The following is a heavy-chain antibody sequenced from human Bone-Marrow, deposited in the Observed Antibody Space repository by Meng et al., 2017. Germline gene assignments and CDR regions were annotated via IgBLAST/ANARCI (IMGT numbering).Heavy chain of an antibody. J-gene: IGHJ4*02. D-gene: IGHD6-25*01. CDR1: GFSFDSYA. Sequence: SLKISCVASGFSFDSYAMHWVRQGPGKGLEWVSGITWNSGSIGYAGSVKGRFTISKDNSKISLHLQMNRLRPDDTAFYYCAKDGQRPLWGQGTLVTVSS. CDR3: AKDGQRPL. CDR2: ITWNSGSI. V-gene: IGHV3-9*01.